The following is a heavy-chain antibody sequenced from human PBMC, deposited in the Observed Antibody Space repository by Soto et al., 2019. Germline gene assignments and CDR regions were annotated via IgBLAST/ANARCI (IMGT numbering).Heavy chain of an antibody. Sequence: QVHLVQSGAEVKQPGSSVKVSCKASGDTFSSYTISWVRQAPGQGLEWMGEVIPMFGTTNYPRTFQGRVTITADESTSTAYMELSGLTSEDTAIYYCARECSYDNSGYSKFGYWGQGTLVTVSS. D-gene: IGHD3-22*01. CDR2: VIPMFGTT. CDR1: GDTFSSYT. J-gene: IGHJ4*02. CDR3: ARECSYDNSGYSKFGY. V-gene: IGHV1-69*01.